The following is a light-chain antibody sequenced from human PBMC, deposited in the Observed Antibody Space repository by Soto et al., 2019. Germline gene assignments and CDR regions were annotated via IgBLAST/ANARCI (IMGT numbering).Light chain of an antibody. Sequence: DIQMTQSPSSLSASVGDRVTLTCRARQNIRMYLNWYQQKPGKAPTILIYGASSLYSGVPSRFSGSGSETDYTLTISNLQPEDFASYICQQSFNIPWTVGQGTKIDI. J-gene: IGKJ1*01. CDR3: QQSFNIPWT. V-gene: IGKV1-39*01. CDR2: GAS. CDR1: QNIRMY.